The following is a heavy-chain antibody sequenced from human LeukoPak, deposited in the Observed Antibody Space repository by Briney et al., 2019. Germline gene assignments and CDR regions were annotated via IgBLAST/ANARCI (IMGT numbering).Heavy chain of an antibody. Sequence: GGSLRLSCAASGFTFSSYWMHWVRQAPGKGLVWVSRINSDGSSTSYADSVKGRFTISRDNAKNTLYLQMNSLRAEDTAVYYRARSAYYYDSSGYYYGWGQGTLVTVSS. J-gene: IGHJ4*02. CDR2: INSDGSST. D-gene: IGHD3-22*01. CDR1: GFTFSSYW. V-gene: IGHV3-74*01. CDR3: ARSAYYYDSSGYYYG.